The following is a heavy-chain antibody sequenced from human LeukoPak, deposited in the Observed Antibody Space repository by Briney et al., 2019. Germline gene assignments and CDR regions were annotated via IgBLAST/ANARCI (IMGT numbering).Heavy chain of an antibody. V-gene: IGHV3-9*03. CDR2: ISWNSGSI. D-gene: IGHD1-26*01. CDR1: GFTFDDYA. Sequence: GGSLRLSCAASGFTFDDYAMHWVRQAPGEGLEWVSGISWNSGSIGYADSVKGRFTISRDNAKNSLYLQMNSLRAEDMALYYCAKVRYSGSYYPFDAFDIWGQGTMVTVSS. J-gene: IGHJ3*02. CDR3: AKVRYSGSYYPFDAFDI.